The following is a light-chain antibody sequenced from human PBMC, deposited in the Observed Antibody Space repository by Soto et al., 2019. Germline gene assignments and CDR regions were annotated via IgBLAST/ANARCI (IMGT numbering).Light chain of an antibody. J-gene: IGLJ2*01. CDR3: QVWDSNTEHVL. CDR2: DDS. Sequence: SYELTQPPSVSVAPGQTARITCGGNNIGSKSVQWYRQNPGQAPVLVVYDDSERPSGIPERFSGSNSGNTATLTISRVEAGDEADFYCQVWDSNTEHVLFGGGTKLTVL. V-gene: IGLV3-21*02. CDR1: NIGSKS.